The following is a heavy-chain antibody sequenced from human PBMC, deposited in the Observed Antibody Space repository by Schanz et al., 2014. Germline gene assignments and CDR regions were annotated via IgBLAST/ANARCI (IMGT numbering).Heavy chain of an antibody. CDR1: GFTVSSNY. CDR2: ISFDGRNK. CDR3: AKSYDTSGYSGFDY. V-gene: IGHV3-30*18. J-gene: IGHJ4*02. Sequence: VQLVESGGGLVKPGESLRLSCAASGFTVSSNYMSWVRQAPGKGLDWLAVISFDGRNKYHAQSVKGRFTISRDNSKNTLYLQMNSLRTEDTAVYFCAKSYDTSGYSGFDYWGQGTLVTVSS. D-gene: IGHD3-22*01.